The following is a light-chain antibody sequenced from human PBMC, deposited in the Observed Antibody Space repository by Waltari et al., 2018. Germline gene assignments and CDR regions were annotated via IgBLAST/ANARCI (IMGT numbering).Light chain of an antibody. J-gene: IGLJ3*02. Sequence: QTVVTQEPSFSVSPGGTVTLTCGLRSGQVSTTYYPSWYQQTPGQAPRPLIYSTNTRSSGVPDRISGSILGNKAALTITGAQADDESDYYCVLYMGGGILFGGGTKLTVL. CDR1: SGQVSTTYY. CDR3: VLYMGGGIL. V-gene: IGLV8-61*01. CDR2: STN.